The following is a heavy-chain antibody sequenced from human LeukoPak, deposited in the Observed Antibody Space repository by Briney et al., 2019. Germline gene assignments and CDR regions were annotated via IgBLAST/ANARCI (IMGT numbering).Heavy chain of an antibody. D-gene: IGHD3-16*01. Sequence: ASVKVSYKASGYTFTSYGISWVRQAPGLGLEWMGWISTYNGDTNYAQKLQGRVTMTTDTSTNTAYMELRSLRSDDTAVYYCAREGLGELTLDYWGQGTLVTVSS. V-gene: IGHV1-18*01. CDR2: ISTYNGDT. CDR3: AREGLGELTLDY. CDR1: GYTFTSYG. J-gene: IGHJ4*02.